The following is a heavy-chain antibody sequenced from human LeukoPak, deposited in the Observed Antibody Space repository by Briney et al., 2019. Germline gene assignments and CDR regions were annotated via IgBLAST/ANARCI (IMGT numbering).Heavy chain of an antibody. V-gene: IGHV4-31*03. D-gene: IGHD3-22*01. Sequence: PSETLSPTCTVSGGSISSGGYYWSWIRQHPGKGLEWIGYIYYSGSTYYSPSLKSRVTISVDTSKNQFSLKLSSVTAADTAVYYCAREPDYYDSPYFDYWGQGTLVTVSS. CDR1: GGSISSGGYY. J-gene: IGHJ4*02. CDR2: IYYSGST. CDR3: AREPDYYDSPYFDY.